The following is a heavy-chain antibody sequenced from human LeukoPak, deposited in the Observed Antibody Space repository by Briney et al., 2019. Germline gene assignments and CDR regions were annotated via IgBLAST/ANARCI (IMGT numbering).Heavy chain of an antibody. V-gene: IGHV1-2*02. CDR1: GYTFTNYA. CDR2: INPNSGGT. CDR3: ARDRTDQYCSGGSCYWGLIDY. Sequence: ASVKVSCKASGYTFTNYAMNWVRQAPGQGLEWMGWINPNSGGTNYAQKFQGRVTMTRDTSISTAYMELSRLRSDDTAVYYCARDRTDQYCSGGSCYWGLIDYWGQGTLVTVSS. D-gene: IGHD2-15*01. J-gene: IGHJ4*02.